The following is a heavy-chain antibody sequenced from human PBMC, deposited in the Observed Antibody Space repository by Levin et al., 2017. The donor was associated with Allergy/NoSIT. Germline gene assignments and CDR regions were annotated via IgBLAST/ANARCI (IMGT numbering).Heavy chain of an antibody. CDR3: ARDLSGTFFGTSDY. Sequence: PGESLKISCAASGFTFNDYTMNWVRQAPGKGLEWVASISSMSSYTFYADSVQGRFTISRDNAKNLVSLQMDSLRSEDTAVYYCARDLSGTFFGTSDYWGQGILVTVSS. CDR1: GFTFNDYT. J-gene: IGHJ4*02. D-gene: IGHD1-26*01. CDR2: ISSMSSYT. V-gene: IGHV3-21*01.